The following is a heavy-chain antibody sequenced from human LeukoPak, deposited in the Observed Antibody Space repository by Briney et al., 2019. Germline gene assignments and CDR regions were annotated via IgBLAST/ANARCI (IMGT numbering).Heavy chain of an antibody. J-gene: IGHJ4*01. CDR2: MSYSGKI. Sequence: SETLSLTCTISGDSITKKNFFWGWIRQPPGKGLEWIVSMSYSGKIYYNPSLKSRVSISIDTSKNQLSLKLNSVTAADTAMYHCTRDRDVDDFDYWGRGTLVIVSS. CDR3: TRDRDVDDFDY. V-gene: IGHV4-39*07. CDR1: GDSITKKNFF. D-gene: IGHD2-15*01.